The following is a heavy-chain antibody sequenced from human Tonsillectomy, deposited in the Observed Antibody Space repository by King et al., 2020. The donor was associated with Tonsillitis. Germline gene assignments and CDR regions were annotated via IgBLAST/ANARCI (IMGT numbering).Heavy chain of an antibody. Sequence: LQLQESGSGLVKPSQTLSLTCAVSGGSISSGGYSWSWIRQPPGKGLEWIGYIYHSGSTYYNPSLKSRVTLSVDRSKNQFSLKLSSVTAADTAVYYCARVTPLYDSSSYYYNAVDIWGQGTMVTVSS. V-gene: IGHV4-30-2*01. CDR3: ARVTPLYDSSSYYYNAVDI. CDR2: IYHSGST. D-gene: IGHD3-22*01. CDR1: GGSISSGGYS. J-gene: IGHJ3*02.